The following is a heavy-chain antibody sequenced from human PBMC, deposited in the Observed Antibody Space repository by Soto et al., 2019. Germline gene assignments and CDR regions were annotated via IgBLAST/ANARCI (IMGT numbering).Heavy chain of an antibody. CDR2: IYYSGST. Sequence: SETLSLTCTVSGGSISSSSYYWGWIRQPPGKGLEWIGSIYYSGSTYYNPSLKSRVTISVDTSKNQFSLKLSSVTAADTAVYYCARLRDFWSGFSRGGIPNWFDPWGQGTLVTVSS. CDR1: GGSISSSSYY. CDR3: ARLRDFWSGFSRGGIPNWFDP. J-gene: IGHJ5*02. D-gene: IGHD3-3*01. V-gene: IGHV4-39*01.